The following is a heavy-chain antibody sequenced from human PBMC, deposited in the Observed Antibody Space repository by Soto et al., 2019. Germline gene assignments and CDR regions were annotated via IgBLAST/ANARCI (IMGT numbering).Heavy chain of an antibody. CDR1: GFTFSSYG. D-gene: IGHD3-22*01. J-gene: IGHJ4*02. V-gene: IGHV3-30*18. CDR3: AKDRYYYDSSGQLDY. Sequence: QVQLVESGGGVVQPGRSLRLSCAASGFTFSSYGMHWVRQAPGKGLEWVAVISYDGSNKYYADSVKGRFTISRDNSKNTLYLQMNSLRAEDTAVYYCAKDRYYYDSSGQLDYWGQGTLVTVSS. CDR2: ISYDGSNK.